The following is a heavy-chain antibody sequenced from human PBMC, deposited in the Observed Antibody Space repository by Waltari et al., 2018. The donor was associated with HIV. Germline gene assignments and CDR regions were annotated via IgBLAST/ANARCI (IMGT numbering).Heavy chain of an antibody. V-gene: IGHV3-33*01. CDR1: GFSFNNYG. Sequence: QVQLVESGGGVVQPGRSLRLSCPASGFSFNNYGMHWVRQVPGKGLGWVAVNWYEGTNKFYAGSVKGRFSISRDNSKNTLYLQMNSLRADDTALYYCARDDYVTSSIDYWGQGTLVTVSS. CDR2: NWYEGTNK. J-gene: IGHJ4*02. CDR3: ARDDYVTSSIDY. D-gene: IGHD2-2*01.